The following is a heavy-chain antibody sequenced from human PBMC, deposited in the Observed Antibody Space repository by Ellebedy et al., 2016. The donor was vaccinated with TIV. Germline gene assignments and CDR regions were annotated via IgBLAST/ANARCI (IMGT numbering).Heavy chain of an antibody. V-gene: IGHV3-11*01. CDR1: GFTFSRYY. Sequence: GESLKISXAASGFTFSRYYMSWVRQAPGKGLEWVSYINLGGSTTLYADSVKGRFIISRDNVKSSLYLEMNSLRAEDTAVYYCVRSCLGCADAFDIWGQGTMVTASS. CDR2: INLGGSTT. D-gene: IGHD5/OR15-5a*01. CDR3: VRSCLGCADAFDI. J-gene: IGHJ3*02.